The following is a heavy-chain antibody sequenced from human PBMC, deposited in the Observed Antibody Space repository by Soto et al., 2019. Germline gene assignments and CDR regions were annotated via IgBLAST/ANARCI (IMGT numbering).Heavy chain of an antibody. Sequence: QVQLVQSGAEEKKPGASVKASCKASGYTFTSYAMHWVRQAPGQRLEWMGWINAGNGNTKYSQKFQGRVTITRDTSASTAYMELSRLRSEDTAVYYCARGITLPTPLDYWGQGTLVTVSS. CDR1: GYTFTSYA. J-gene: IGHJ4*02. CDR2: INAGNGNT. D-gene: IGHD1-20*01. CDR3: ARGITLPTPLDY. V-gene: IGHV1-3*05.